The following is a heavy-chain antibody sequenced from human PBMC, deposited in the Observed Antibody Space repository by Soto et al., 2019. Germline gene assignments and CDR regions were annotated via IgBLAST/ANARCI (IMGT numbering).Heavy chain of an antibody. CDR2: ISASGGST. D-gene: IGHD6-6*01. CDR3: ARVEFIEDRQRDAFDI. Sequence: PGGSLRLSCAASGITLSSYAMSSVRHAPLKGPEWVSGISASGGSTSYADSVKGRFTIYRDNSKNKLYLQMNSLRAEDTAVYYCARVEFIEDRQRDAFDIWGKGTMVTVSS. J-gene: IGHJ3*02. V-gene: IGHV3-23*01. CDR1: GITLSSYA.